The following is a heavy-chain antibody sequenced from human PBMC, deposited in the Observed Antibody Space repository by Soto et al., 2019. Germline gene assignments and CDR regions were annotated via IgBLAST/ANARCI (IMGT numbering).Heavy chain of an antibody. Sequence: QVVQSGPAVQKPGTSVKVSCKTSGFTFISSVVQWVRQARGQRLEWMGWIVAGSGVTKYAQKFQERITITRDMYTNTADMELNSLRSEDTAGYYCASEVYVGSDGCHFDYWGQGTLVTVSS. V-gene: IGHV1-58*01. J-gene: IGHJ4*02. CDR1: GFTFISSV. CDR2: IVAGSGVT. CDR3: ASEVYVGSDGCHFDY. D-gene: IGHD2-8*01.